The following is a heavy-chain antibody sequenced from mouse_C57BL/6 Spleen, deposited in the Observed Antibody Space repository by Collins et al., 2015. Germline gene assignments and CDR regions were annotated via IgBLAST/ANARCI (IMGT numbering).Heavy chain of an antibody. D-gene: IGHD1-1*01. CDR3: TRGYYGYFDY. V-gene: IGHV6-6*02. Sequence: VKLEESGGGLVQPGGSMKLSCVASGFTFSSYWMSWVRQSPEKGLEWVAEIRLKSDNYATHYAESVKGKFTISRDDSKSRLYLQMNSLRAEDTGIYYCTRGYYGYFDYWGQGTTLTVSS. CDR1: GFTFSSYW. CDR2: IRLKSDNYAT. J-gene: IGHJ2*01.